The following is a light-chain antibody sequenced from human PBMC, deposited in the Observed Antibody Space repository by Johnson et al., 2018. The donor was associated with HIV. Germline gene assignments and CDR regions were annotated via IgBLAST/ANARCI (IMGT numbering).Light chain of an antibody. CDR1: SSNIGNNY. J-gene: IGLJ1*01. V-gene: IGLV1-51*02. CDR3: GTWDSSLSAYV. Sequence: QSVLTQPPSVSAAPGQKVTISCSGSSSNIGNNYVSWYQQLPGTAPKLLIYENNKRPSGIPDRFSGSKCGTSATLGITGLQTGDEAEYYCGTWDSSLSAYVFGTETKVTVL. CDR2: ENN.